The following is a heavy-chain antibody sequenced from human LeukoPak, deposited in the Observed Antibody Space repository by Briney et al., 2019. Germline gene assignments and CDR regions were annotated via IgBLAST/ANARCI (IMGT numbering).Heavy chain of an antibody. J-gene: IGHJ4*02. CDR3: ARIRYLDY. Sequence: GGSLRLSCAASGFTFSSYGMSWVRQAPGKGLEWVANIKEDGSEKNYVDSVKGRFTISRDNAKNSLYLQMNSLRADDTAVYYCARIRYLDYWGQGILVTVSS. CDR2: IKEDGSEK. CDR1: GFTFSSYG. V-gene: IGHV3-7*01. D-gene: IGHD3-9*01.